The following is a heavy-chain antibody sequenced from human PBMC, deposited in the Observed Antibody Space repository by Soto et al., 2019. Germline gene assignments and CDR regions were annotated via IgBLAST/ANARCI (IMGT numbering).Heavy chain of an antibody. CDR3: ARFFRSYGYYPELFPL. D-gene: IGHD3-22*01. V-gene: IGHV4-30-4*01. CDR1: GGSISSGDYY. CDR2: IYYSGST. Sequence: LSLTCTVSGGSISSGDYYWSWIRQPPGKGLEWIGYIYYSGSTYYNPSLKSRVTISVDTSKNQFSLKLSSVPAADTAVYYCARFFRSYGYYPELFPLRGQGTPDTGSS. J-gene: IGHJ1*01.